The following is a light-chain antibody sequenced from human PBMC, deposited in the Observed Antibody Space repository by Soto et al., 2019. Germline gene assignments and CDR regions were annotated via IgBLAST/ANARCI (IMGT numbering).Light chain of an antibody. CDR1: QSVASSH. CDR2: DES. CDR3: QQYGSAPFT. J-gene: IGKJ3*01. V-gene: IGKV3-20*01. Sequence: EIVLTQSPGTLSLSPGERATLSCRASQSVASSHLAWYRQKPGQTPRLLIYDESSRATGIPDRISGRGSGTDFTVTISRREPEDFAVYYCQQYGSAPFTFGPGTKVDIK.